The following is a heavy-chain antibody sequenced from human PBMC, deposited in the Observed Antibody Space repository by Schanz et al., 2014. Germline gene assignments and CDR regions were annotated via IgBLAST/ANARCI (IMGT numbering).Heavy chain of an antibody. CDR1: GFTFSSYA. D-gene: IGHD2-15*01. V-gene: IGHV3-48*04. J-gene: IGHJ6*02. CDR3: AKGMGYYSGGTCYDYYYYGLDV. CDR2: ICSSGNTI. Sequence: DVQLLESGGGLVQPGGSLRLSCAASGFTFSSYAMSWVRQAPGKGLEWVSYICSSGNTIYYADSVKGRFTISRDNAKNSLYLQMNSLSADDTAVFYCAKGMGYYSGGTCYDYYYYGLDVWGQGTTVTVSS.